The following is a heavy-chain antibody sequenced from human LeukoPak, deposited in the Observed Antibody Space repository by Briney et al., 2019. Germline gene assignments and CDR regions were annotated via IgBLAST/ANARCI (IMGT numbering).Heavy chain of an antibody. D-gene: IGHD4-23*01. CDR2: IYYSGTT. CDR1: GGSISSYY. Sequence: PSETLSLTCTVSGGSISSYYWSWIRQPPGKGLEWIAYIYYSGTTNYNPSLKRRVTISVDTSKNKFSLKLRSFTAANTAVYYCARHGGYSGNPMPFDSWGQGTLVTVSS. CDR3: ARHGGYSGNPMPFDS. V-gene: IGHV4-59*08. J-gene: IGHJ4*02.